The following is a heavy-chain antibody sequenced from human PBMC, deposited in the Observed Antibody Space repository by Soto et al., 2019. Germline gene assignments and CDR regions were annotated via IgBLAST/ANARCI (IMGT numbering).Heavy chain of an antibody. CDR3: ARDGGRRYDLPAYGMGV. CDR1: GGTFSSYT. Sequence: QVQLVQSGAEVKKPGSSVKVSCKASGGTFSSYTISWVRQAPGQGLEWMGRIIPILGIANYAQKFQGRVTITADKSTSPAYRELSSLSSEDTAVYYCARDGGRRYDLPAYGMGVWGRATTVTVSS. J-gene: IGHJ6*02. CDR2: IIPILGIA. D-gene: IGHD5-12*01. V-gene: IGHV1-69*08.